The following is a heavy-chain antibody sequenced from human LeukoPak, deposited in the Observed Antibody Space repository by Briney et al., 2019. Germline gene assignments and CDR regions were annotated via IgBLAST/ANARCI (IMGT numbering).Heavy chain of an antibody. J-gene: IGHJ5*02. CDR3: AKDLSRAVAADWFDP. Sequence: GGSLRLSCAASGFTFSNYDMSWVRQAPGKGLEWVPSISDSGGSTYYADSVKGRFTISRDNSKNTLYLQMTNLRAADTAVYYCAKDLSRAVAADWFDPWDQGSLVTVSS. CDR1: GFTFSNYD. CDR2: ISDSGGST. V-gene: IGHV3-23*01. D-gene: IGHD6-19*01.